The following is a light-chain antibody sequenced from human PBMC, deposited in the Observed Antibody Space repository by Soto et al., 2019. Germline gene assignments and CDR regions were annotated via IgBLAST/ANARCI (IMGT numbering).Light chain of an antibody. CDR1: QSVSSN. V-gene: IGKV3-15*01. J-gene: IGKJ1*01. CDR2: GAS. CDR3: QQNYNWLTWT. Sequence: EIVMTQSPATLSVSPGERATLSCRASQSVSSNLAWYQQKPGQAPRLLIYGASTRATGIPARFSGSGSGTEFTLTISSLQSEDFAVYYCQQNYNWLTWTFGQGTKVEIK.